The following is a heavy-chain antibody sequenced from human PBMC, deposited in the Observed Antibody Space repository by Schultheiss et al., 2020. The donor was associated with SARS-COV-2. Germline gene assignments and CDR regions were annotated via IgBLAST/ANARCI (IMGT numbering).Heavy chain of an antibody. D-gene: IGHD3-22*01. J-gene: IGHJ3*02. CDR2: ISYDGSNK. Sequence: FTFSDYSATWVRQAPGKGLEWVAVISYDGSNKYYADSVKGRFTISRDNSKNTLYLQMNSLRAEDTAVYYCAGASPLGYDAFDIWGQGTMVTVSS. V-gene: IGHV3-30*04. CDR3: AGASPLGYDAFDI. CDR1: FTFSDYS.